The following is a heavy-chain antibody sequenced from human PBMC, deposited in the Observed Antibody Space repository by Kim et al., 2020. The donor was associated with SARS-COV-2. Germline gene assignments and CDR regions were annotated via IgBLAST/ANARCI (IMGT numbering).Heavy chain of an antibody. CDR2: ISSNGFGT. V-gene: IGHV3-64*02. Sequence: GGSLRLSCLVSGFTLNNYAMHWVRQAPGKGPEYVSAISSNGFGTYYADSVKGRFTIFRDVSRNMVYLQMGSLRPDDKGVYYCAREARSTVAYDYLDCWGRGTQVSVSS. J-gene: IGHJ4*02. CDR3: AREARSTVAYDYLDC. CDR1: GFTLNNYA. D-gene: IGHD2-8*02.